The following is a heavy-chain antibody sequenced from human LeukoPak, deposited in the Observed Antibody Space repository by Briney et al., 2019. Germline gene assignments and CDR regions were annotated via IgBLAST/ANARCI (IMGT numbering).Heavy chain of an antibody. CDR2: IWYDGSNK. CDR3: ARAYCSGGSCYSAFDY. Sequence: PGRSLRLSCAASGFSFSTYAMHWVRQAPGKGLEWVAVIWYDGSNKYYADSVKGRFTISRDNSKNTLYLQMNSLRAEDTAVYYCARAYCSGGSCYSAFDYWGQGTLVTVSS. CDR1: GFSFSTYA. J-gene: IGHJ4*02. V-gene: IGHV3-33*01. D-gene: IGHD2-15*01.